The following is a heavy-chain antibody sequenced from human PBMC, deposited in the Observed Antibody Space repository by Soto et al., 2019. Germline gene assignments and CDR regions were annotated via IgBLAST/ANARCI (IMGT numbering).Heavy chain of an antibody. CDR3: AKDLGNIVGATDGMDV. J-gene: IGHJ6*02. Sequence: PGGSLRLSCAASGFTFSSYGMHWVRQAPGKGLEWVAVISYDGSNKYYADSVKGRFTISRDNSKNTLYLQMSSLRAEDTAVYYCAKDLGNIVGATDGMDVWGQGTTVTVSS. CDR2: ISYDGSNK. V-gene: IGHV3-30*18. CDR1: GFTFSSYG. D-gene: IGHD1-26*01.